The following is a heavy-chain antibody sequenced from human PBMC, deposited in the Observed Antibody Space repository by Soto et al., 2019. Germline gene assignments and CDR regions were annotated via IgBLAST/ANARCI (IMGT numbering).Heavy chain of an antibody. Sequence: SETLSLTCTVSGGSISSGGYYWSWIRQHPGKGLEWIGYIYYSGSTYYNPSLKSRATISVDTSKNQFSLKLSSVTAADTAVYYCSRVEIAAAVDYYYYYYMDVWGKGTTVTVSS. CDR2: IYYSGST. J-gene: IGHJ6*03. CDR3: SRVEIAAAVDYYYYYYMDV. D-gene: IGHD6-13*01. CDR1: GGSISSGGYY. V-gene: IGHV4-31*03.